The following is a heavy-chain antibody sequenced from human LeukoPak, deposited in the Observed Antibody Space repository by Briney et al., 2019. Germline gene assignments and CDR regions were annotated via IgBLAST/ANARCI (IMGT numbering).Heavy chain of an antibody. CDR3: ARAVGIYGSGSSRFDP. J-gene: IGHJ5*02. CDR2: IYHSGST. D-gene: IGHD3-10*01. Sequence: PSETLSLTCTVSGGSISSGGYYWSWIRQPPGKGLEWIGYIYHSGSTYYNPSLKSRVTISVDTSKNQFSLKLSSVTAADTAVYYCARAVGIYGSGSSRFDPWGQGTLVTVSS. V-gene: IGHV4-30-2*01. CDR1: GGSISSGGYY.